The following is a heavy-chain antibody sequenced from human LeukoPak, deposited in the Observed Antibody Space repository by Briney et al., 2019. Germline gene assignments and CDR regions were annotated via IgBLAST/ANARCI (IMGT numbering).Heavy chain of an antibody. Sequence: GASVKVSCKASGYTFTGYYMHWVRQAPGQGLKGMGWIDPNSGGTNYAQKFQGRVTMTRDTSISTAYMELSRLRSDDTAVYYCARVWARGSYYLGYWGQGTLVTVSS. CDR1: GYTFTGYY. CDR2: IDPNSGGT. D-gene: IGHD1-26*01. V-gene: IGHV1-2*02. J-gene: IGHJ4*02. CDR3: ARVWARGSYYLGY.